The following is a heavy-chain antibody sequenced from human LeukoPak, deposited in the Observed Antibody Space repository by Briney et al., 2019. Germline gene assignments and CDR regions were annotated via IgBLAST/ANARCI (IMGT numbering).Heavy chain of an antibody. CDR2: INHSGST. D-gene: IGHD6-6*01. CDR1: GGSFSGYY. Sequence: SETLSLTCAVSGGSFSGYYWSWIRQPPGKGMEWIGEINHSGSTNYNPSLKSRVTISVDTSKNQFSLKLSSVTAADTAVYYCARGDSSSSPYYFDYWGQGTLVTVS. V-gene: IGHV4-34*01. CDR3: ARGDSSSSPYYFDY. J-gene: IGHJ4*02.